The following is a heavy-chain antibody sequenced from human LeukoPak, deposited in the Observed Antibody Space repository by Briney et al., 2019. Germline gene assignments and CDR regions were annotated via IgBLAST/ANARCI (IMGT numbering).Heavy chain of an antibody. V-gene: IGHV4-59*01. D-gene: IGHD6-13*01. CDR3: ARGSSFFDY. Sequence: SETLSLTCTVSGGSISNYYWSWVRQPPGKGLERIGYIYYSRSINFNPSLKSRVTISVDTSKNQFSLKLSSVTAADTAVYYCARGSSFFDYWGQGTLVTVSS. CDR2: IYYSRSI. J-gene: IGHJ4*02. CDR1: GGSISNYY.